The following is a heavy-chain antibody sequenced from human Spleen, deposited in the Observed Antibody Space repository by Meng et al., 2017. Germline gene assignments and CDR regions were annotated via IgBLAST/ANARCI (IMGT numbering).Heavy chain of an antibody. D-gene: IGHD3-22*01. J-gene: IGHJ4*02. CDR2: IKSKSDGGTT. CDR3: TAESGYYLPPSIDY. Sequence: EVQLVESGGGLVMSGGSLRLSCAASGFIFSNTWMTWVRQAPGKGLEWVGRIKSKSDGGTTDYAAPVKDRFTISRDDSKNMLYLQTNSLKTEDTAVYYCTAESGYYLPPSIDYWGQGTLVTVSS. CDR1: GFIFSNTW. V-gene: IGHV3-15*01.